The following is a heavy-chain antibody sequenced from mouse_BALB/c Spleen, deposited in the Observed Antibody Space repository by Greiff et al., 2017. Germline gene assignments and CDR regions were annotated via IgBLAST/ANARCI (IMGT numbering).Heavy chain of an antibody. CDR2: SRNKANDYTT. Sequence: DVMLVESGGGLVQPGGSLRLSCATSGFTFSDFYMEWVRQPPGKRLEWIAASRNKANDYTTEYSASVKGRFIVSRDTSQSILYLQMNALRAEDTAIYYCARDAGTGAWFAYWGQGTLVTVSA. CDR1: GFTFSDFY. V-gene: IGHV7-1*02. D-gene: IGHD4-1*01. J-gene: IGHJ3*01. CDR3: ARDAGTGAWFAY.